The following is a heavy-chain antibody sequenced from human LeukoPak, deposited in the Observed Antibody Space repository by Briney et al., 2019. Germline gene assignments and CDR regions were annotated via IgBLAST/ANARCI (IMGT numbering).Heavy chain of an antibody. D-gene: IGHD4-17*01. V-gene: IGHV4-59*11. J-gene: IGHJ3*02. CDR2: VSHIGST. CDR3: ARDPTTVTKGLDI. Sequence: PSETLSLTCTVSGDSFTSHYWTWVRQSPGRGLEWIGYVSHIGSTNYNPSLKSRVTISVDTSKNQFSLKLSSVTAADTAVYYCARDPTTVTKGLDIWGQGTMVTVSS. CDR1: GDSFTSHY.